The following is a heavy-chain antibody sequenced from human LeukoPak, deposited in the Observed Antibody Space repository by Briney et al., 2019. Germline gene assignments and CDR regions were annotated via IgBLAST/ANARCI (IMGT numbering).Heavy chain of an antibody. J-gene: IGHJ4*02. CDR1: GGSISSYY. CDR2: IYYSGST. D-gene: IGHD2-8*01. Sequence: PSETLSLTCTVSGGSISSYYWSWTRQPPGKGLEWIGYIYYSGSTNYNPSLKSRVTISVDTSKNQFSLKLSSVTAADTAVYYCARGYCTNAVCSLGPTQAWGQGTLVTVSS. CDR3: ARGYCTNAVCSLGPTQA. V-gene: IGHV4-59*12.